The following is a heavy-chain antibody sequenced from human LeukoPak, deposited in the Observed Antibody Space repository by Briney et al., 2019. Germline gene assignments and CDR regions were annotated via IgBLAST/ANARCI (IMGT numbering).Heavy chain of an antibody. CDR3: ANPRGLPMTPY. CDR1: GFTFSSYA. J-gene: IGHJ4*02. D-gene: IGHD2/OR15-2a*01. Sequence: PGGSLRLSCAASGFTFSSYAMSWVRQAPGKGLEWVSAISGNGGSTYYADSVKGRFTISRDNSKNTLYLQMNSLRAEDTAVYYCANPRGLPMTPYWGQGTLVTVSS. V-gene: IGHV3-23*01. CDR2: ISGNGGST.